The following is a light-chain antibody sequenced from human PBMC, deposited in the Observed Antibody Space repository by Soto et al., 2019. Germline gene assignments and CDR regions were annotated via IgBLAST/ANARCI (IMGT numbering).Light chain of an antibody. V-gene: IGKV3-20*01. Sequence: ETVLTQSPRTLSLSPGERATLSCRASQSVSSNYLAWYQQKPGQAPRRLIYGASSRATGIPDRFSGSGSGTDFALTISRLEPEAFAVYDCQQYGNSPITFGQGKRLEIK. CDR1: QSVSSNY. CDR2: GAS. J-gene: IGKJ5*01. CDR3: QQYGNSPIT.